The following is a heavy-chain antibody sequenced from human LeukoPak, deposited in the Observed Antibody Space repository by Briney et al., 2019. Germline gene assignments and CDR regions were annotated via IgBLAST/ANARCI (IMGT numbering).Heavy chain of an antibody. Sequence: SETLSLTCAVYGGSFSGYYWSWIRQPPGKGLEWIGEINHSGSTNYNPSLKSRVTISVDTSKNQFSLKLSSVTAADTAVYYCGSNLDYWGQGTLVTVSS. CDR3: GSNLDY. V-gene: IGHV4-34*01. J-gene: IGHJ4*02. CDR1: GGSFSGYY. CDR2: INHSGST.